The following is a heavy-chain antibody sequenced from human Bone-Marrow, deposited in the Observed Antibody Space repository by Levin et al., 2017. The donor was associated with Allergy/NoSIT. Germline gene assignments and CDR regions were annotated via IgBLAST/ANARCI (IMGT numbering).Heavy chain of an antibody. Sequence: GESLKISCAASGFTFSSYAMHWVRQAPGKGLEWVAVISYDGSNKYYADSVKGRFTISRDNSKNTLYLQMNSLRAEDTAVYYCARDQTPGYSSGWIDYWGQGTLVTVSS. CDR1: GFTFSSYA. J-gene: IGHJ4*02. CDR3: ARDQTPGYSSGWIDY. V-gene: IGHV3-30*04. D-gene: IGHD6-19*01. CDR2: ISYDGSNK.